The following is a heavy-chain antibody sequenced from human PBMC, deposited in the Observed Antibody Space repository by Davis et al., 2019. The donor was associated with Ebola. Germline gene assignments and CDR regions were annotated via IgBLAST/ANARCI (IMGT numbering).Heavy chain of an antibody. CDR2: VSGSGDNT. J-gene: IGHJ4*02. CDR1: GFTFSNYA. Sequence: PAGFLTLSCAASGFTFSNYAMSWVRQAPGKGLEWVSAVSGSGDNTYYADSVRGRFTISRDNSKNTLYLQMNSLRVDDSAIYYCAKEFYTEALYDYWGQGALVTVSS. CDR3: AKEFYTEALYDY. D-gene: IGHD2-2*02. V-gene: IGHV3-23*01.